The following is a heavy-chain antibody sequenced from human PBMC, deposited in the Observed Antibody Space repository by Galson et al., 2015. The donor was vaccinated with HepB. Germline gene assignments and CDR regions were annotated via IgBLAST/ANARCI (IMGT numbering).Heavy chain of an antibody. CDR1: GFTFSSYW. D-gene: IGHD5-18*01. CDR2: INSGGGST. J-gene: IGHJ6*02. Sequence: SLRLSCAASGFTFSSYWMHWVRQAPGKGLVWVSRINSGGGSTNYADSVKGRFTISRDNAKNTLYLQLNSLTAEDAAAYYCARGIPNYYGMDVWGQGTTVTVSS. CDR3: ARGIPNYYGMDV. V-gene: IGHV3-74*01.